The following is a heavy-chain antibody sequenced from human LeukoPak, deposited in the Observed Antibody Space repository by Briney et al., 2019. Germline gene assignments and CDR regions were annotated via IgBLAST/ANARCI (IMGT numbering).Heavy chain of an antibody. CDR3: ASNPGYCSGGSCEYYFDY. J-gene: IGHJ4*02. D-gene: IGHD2-15*01. V-gene: IGHV5-51*01. Sequence: GESLKISCKGSGYSFTFYWIGWVRQLPGKGLEWMGIIYPGDSDTRYSPSFQGQVTISADKSISTAYLQWSSLKASDTAMYYCASNPGYCSGGSCEYYFDYWGQGTLVTVSS. CDR1: GYSFTFYW. CDR2: IYPGDSDT.